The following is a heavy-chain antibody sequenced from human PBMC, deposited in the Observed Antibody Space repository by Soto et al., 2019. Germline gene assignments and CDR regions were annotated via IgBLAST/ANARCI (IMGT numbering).Heavy chain of an antibody. J-gene: IGHJ4*02. V-gene: IGHV1-18*01. CDR1: GYSFTSYG. CDR3: ARDLGQQLVDY. D-gene: IGHD6-13*01. Sequence: ASVKVSCKASGYSFTSYGVTWVRQAPGQGLEWMGWISAYNGNKKYAQKLQGRVTMTTDTSTSTAYMELRSLRSDDTAVYYCARDLGQQLVDYWGQGTLVTVSS. CDR2: ISAYNGNK.